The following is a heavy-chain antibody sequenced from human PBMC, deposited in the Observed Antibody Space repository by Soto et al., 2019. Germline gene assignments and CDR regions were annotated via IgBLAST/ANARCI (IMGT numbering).Heavy chain of an antibody. CDR2: IYYSGST. V-gene: IGHV4-59*01. J-gene: IGHJ6*02. Sequence: PSETLSLTCTVSGGSISSYYWSWIRQPPGKGLEWIGYIYYSGSTNYNPSLKSRVTISVDTSKNQFSLKLSSVTAADTAMYYCARDSGYDSYYFWKYGMDVWGQGITVTVSS. CDR1: GGSISSYY. CDR3: ARDSGYDSYYFWKYGMDV. D-gene: IGHD5-12*01.